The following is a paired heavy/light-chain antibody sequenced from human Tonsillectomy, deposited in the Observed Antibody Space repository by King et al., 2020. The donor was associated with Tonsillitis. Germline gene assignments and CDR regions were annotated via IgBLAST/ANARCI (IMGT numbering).Heavy chain of an antibody. CDR3: AKGGIAVAGSWRRDNYYYMDV. CDR2: MSGSGGST. J-gene: IGHJ6*03. CDR1: GFTFSDYA. Sequence: EVQVSESGGDLVQPGGSLRLSCAASGFTFSDYAMTWVRQAPGKGLEWLSSMSGSGGSTYYADSVKGRFTISRDNSKNTLFLRMSSLNIEDTAVYYCAKGGIAVAGSWRRDNYYYMDVWGNGTTVAVSS. V-gene: IGHV3-23*01. D-gene: IGHD6-19*01.
Light chain of an antibody. CDR3: QSHDSSLTGSV. J-gene: IGLJ2*01. CDR2: DTT. V-gene: IGLV1-40*01. Sequence: QSVLTQPPSVSGAPGQRVTISCTGSSSNIGAGYDVHWYQQLPGTAPKLLIYDTTNRPSGVPDRFSGSKSGTSASLAITGLQAEDEADYYCQSHDSSLTGSVFGGGTKLTLL. CDR1: SSNIGAGYD.